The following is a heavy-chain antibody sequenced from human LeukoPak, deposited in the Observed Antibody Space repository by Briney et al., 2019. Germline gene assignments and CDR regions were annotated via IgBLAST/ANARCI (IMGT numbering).Heavy chain of an antibody. J-gene: IGHJ5*02. Sequence: SETLPLTCTVSGGSISSYYGSWIRQPPGKGLEWSGYIYDTVSTNYNPSLKSRVTISVDASKNQFSLKLTSVTAADTALYYCARGVRQQLANWFDPWGQGTLGTASS. CDR2: IYDTVST. V-gene: IGHV4-59*01. CDR1: GGSISSYY. CDR3: ARGVRQQLANWFDP. D-gene: IGHD6-13*01.